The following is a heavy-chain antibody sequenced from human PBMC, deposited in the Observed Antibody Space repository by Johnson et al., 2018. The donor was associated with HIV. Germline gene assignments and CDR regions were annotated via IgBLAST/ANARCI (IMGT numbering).Heavy chain of an antibody. J-gene: IGHJ3*02. Sequence: VQLVESGGGLVQPGGSLQLSCAASGFAFSGSAMHWVRQAPGKGLEWVAFIRFDGSSKYYGDSVNGRFTISRDNSKNPLYFQMNSLRAEDTAVYYCARDLTPSRTATPSRTTEWFDAFDIWGQGTMVAVSS. CDR3: ARDLTPSRTATPSRTTEWFDAFDI. CDR2: IRFDGSSK. CDR1: GFAFSGSA. D-gene: IGHD3-3*01. V-gene: IGHV3-30*02.